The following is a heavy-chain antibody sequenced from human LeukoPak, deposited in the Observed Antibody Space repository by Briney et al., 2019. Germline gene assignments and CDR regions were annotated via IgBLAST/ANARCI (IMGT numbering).Heavy chain of an antibody. CDR1: GGSISSYY. CDR2: IYYSGST. D-gene: IGHD3-10*01. J-gene: IGHJ4*02. CDR3: ARGPDYYGSGKDY. V-gene: IGHV4-59*12. Sequence: SETLSLTCTVSGGSISSYYWSWIRQPPGKGLEWIGYIYYSGSTNYNPSLKSRVTISVDTSKNQFSLKLSSVTAADTAVYYCARGPDYYGSGKDYWGQGTLVTVSS.